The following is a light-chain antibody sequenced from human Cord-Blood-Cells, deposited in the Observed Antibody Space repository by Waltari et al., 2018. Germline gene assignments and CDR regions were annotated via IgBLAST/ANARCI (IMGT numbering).Light chain of an antibody. CDR2: EGS. CDR1: SSDVGSYNL. J-gene: IGLJ3*02. CDR3: CSYAGSSTFWV. Sequence: QSALTQTASVSGSPGPSITISCTGTSSDVGSYNLVSWYQQHPGKAPNLMIYEGSKRPSGVSNRFSGSKSGNTASLTISGLQAEDEADYYCCSYAGSSTFWVFGGGTKLTVL. V-gene: IGLV2-23*01.